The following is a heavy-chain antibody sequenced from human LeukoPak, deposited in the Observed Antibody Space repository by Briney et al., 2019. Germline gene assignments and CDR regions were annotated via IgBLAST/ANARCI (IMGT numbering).Heavy chain of an antibody. CDR1: GYTFTGYY. J-gene: IGHJ3*02. D-gene: IGHD2-15*01. V-gene: IGHV1-2*02. Sequence: ASVKVSCKASGYTFTGYYMHWVRQAPGQGLEWMGWINPNSGGTNYAQKFQGRVTMTRDTSISTAYMELSRLRSDDTAVYYCARDRGYCSGGSCFDAFDIWGQGTMVTVSP. CDR2: INPNSGGT. CDR3: ARDRGYCSGGSCFDAFDI.